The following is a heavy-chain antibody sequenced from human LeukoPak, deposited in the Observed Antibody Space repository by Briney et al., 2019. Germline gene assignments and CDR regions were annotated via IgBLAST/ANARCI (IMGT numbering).Heavy chain of an antibody. CDR3: ARERGGSYDY. D-gene: IGHD1-26*01. Sequence: SETLSLTCAVYGGSFSGYYWSWIRQPPGKGLVWIGEINHSGSTNYNPSLKSRVTISVDTSKNQFSLKLSSVTAADTAVYYCARERGGSYDYWGQGTLVTVSS. CDR2: INHSGST. J-gene: IGHJ4*02. V-gene: IGHV4-34*09. CDR1: GGSFSGYY.